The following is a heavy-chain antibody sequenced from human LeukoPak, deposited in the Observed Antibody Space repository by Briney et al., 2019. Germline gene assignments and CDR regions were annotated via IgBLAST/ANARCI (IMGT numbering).Heavy chain of an antibody. CDR3: AKQPIAAAGIQYYFDY. CDR2: ISGSGGST. J-gene: IGHJ4*02. D-gene: IGHD6-13*01. V-gene: IGHV3-23*01. Sequence: PGGSLRLSCAASGFTFSSYAMSCVRQAPGKGLEWVSAISGSGGSTYYADSVKGRFTISRDNSKNTLYLQMNSLRAEDTAVYYCAKQPIAAAGIQYYFDYWGQGTLVTVSS. CDR1: GFTFSSYA.